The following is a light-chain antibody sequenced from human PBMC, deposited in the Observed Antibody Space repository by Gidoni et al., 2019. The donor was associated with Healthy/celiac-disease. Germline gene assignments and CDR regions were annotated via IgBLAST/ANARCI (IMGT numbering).Light chain of an antibody. J-gene: IGKJ3*01. CDR1: QSLLHSNGYNY. V-gene: IGKV2-28*01. Sequence: DIVMTQSRLSLPVTPGEPASISCRSSQSLLHSNGYNYLDWYLQKPGQSPQLLIYLGSNRASGVPDRFSGSGSGTDFTLKISRVEAEDVGVYYCMQALQTPTFGPXTKVDI. CDR3: MQALQTPT. CDR2: LGS.